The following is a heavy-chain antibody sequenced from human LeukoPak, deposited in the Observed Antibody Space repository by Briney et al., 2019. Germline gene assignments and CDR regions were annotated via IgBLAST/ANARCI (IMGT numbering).Heavy chain of an antibody. J-gene: IGHJ4*02. V-gene: IGHV1-3*01. CDR2: INAGNGNT. Sequence: ASVRVSCKASGYTFTSYVMHWVRQAPGQRREWMGWINAGNGNTKYSQKFQGRATITADESTSTAYMELSSLRSEDTAVYYCAAGEDYDYVWGSYRYPTFDYWGQGTLVTVSS. CDR3: AAGEDYDYVWGSYRYPTFDY. D-gene: IGHD3-16*02. CDR1: GYTFTSYV.